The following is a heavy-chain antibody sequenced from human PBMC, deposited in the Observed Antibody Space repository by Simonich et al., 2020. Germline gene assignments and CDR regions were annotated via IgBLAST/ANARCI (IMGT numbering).Heavy chain of an antibody. CDR3: ARNGLVGILKAFDI. Sequence: QVQLVQSGAEVKTPGASVKVSCKASGYTFTGYYMHWVRQAPGPGLECMGWIHPNRGVTNLAQKFQGRVTRTRDPSISTAYMELSRRRSDDTAVYYCARNGLVGILKAFDIWGQGTMVTVSS. D-gene: IGHD2-21*01. CDR1: GYTFTGYY. J-gene: IGHJ3*02. V-gene: IGHV1-2*02. CDR2: IHPNRGVT.